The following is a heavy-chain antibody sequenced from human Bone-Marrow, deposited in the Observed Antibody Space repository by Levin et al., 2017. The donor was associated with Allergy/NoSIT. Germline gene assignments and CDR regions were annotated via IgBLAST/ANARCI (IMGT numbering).Heavy chain of an antibody. CDR3: ARGRTGGDDEMDY. Sequence: ASVKVSCKASGYDFDDCYIYWVRQAPGQGLEWMGWIDPNSGDTKYAQRFQGRVSLTRDTSITTVYMEVRNLRSDDTAVYYCARGRTGGDDEMDYWGQGTLVTVSS. V-gene: IGHV1-2*02. CDR2: IDPNSGDT. D-gene: IGHD3-16*01. J-gene: IGHJ4*02. CDR1: GYDFDDCY.